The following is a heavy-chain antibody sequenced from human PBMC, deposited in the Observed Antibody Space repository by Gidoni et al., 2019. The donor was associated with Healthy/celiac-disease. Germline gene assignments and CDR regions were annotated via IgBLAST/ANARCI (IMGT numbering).Heavy chain of an antibody. Sequence: EVQLVESGGGLVKPGGSLRLPFAAHGFTFSNVWMSWVSKAPGKGLEWVGRIKSKTDGGTTDYAAPVKGRFNISRDDSKNTLYLQMNSLKTEDTAVYYCTTVKGGYSGYAGRIYYYYGMDVWGQGTTVTVSS. D-gene: IGHD5-12*01. J-gene: IGHJ6*02. V-gene: IGHV3-15*01. CDR2: IKSKTDGGTT. CDR1: GFTFSNVW. CDR3: TTVKGGYSGYAGRIYYYYGMDV.